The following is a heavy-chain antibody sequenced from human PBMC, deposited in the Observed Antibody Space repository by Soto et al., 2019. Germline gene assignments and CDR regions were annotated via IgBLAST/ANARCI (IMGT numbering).Heavy chain of an antibody. D-gene: IGHD3-22*01. J-gene: IGHJ4*02. CDR3: AKNPGYYYDSTGYHFDY. Sequence: GGSLRLSCAASGFTFSDYSMNWVRQAPGKGLEWVSSISSNRKYIYYANSVKGRFTISRDNSKNTLYLQMNSLRAEDTAVYYCAKNPGYYYDSTGYHFDYWGQGTLVTVSS. V-gene: IGHV3-21*04. CDR2: ISSNRKYI. CDR1: GFTFSDYS.